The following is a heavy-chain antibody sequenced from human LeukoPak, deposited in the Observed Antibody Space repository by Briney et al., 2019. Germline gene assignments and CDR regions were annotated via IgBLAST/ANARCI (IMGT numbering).Heavy chain of an antibody. CDR3: AREDRYNFRVIDY. D-gene: IGHD5-24*01. CDR2: VYYSGST. Sequence: SETLSLTCTVSGVSISSYYWTWIRQPPGKGLEWIGYVYYSGSTNYNPSLKSRVSISVDTSKNQFSLNLSSVTATDTAVYYCAREDRYNFRVIDYWGQGTLVTVSS. J-gene: IGHJ4*02. CDR1: GVSISSYY. V-gene: IGHV4-59*01.